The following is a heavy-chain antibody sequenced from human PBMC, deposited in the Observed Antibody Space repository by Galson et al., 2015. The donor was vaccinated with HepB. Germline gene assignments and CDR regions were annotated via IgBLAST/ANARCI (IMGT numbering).Heavy chain of an antibody. CDR1: GYTFTGYY. V-gene: IGHV1-2*02. J-gene: IGHJ4*02. CDR3: ARGVSGVVVPAAIPYLDY. Sequence: SVKVSCKASGYTFTGYYMHWVRQAPGQGLEWMGWINPNSGGTNYAQKFQGRVTMTRDTSISTAYMELSRLRSDDTAVYYCARGVSGVVVPAAIPYLDYWGQGTLVTVSS. D-gene: IGHD2-2*02. CDR2: INPNSGGT.